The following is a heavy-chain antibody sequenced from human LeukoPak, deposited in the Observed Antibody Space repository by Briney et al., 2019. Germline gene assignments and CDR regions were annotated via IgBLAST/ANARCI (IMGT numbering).Heavy chain of an antibody. CDR3: AKSDYYDSSGYYSGSDY. V-gene: IGHV3-23*01. J-gene: IGHJ4*02. Sequence: GSLRLSCAASGFTFSSYAMTWVRQAPGKGLDWVSGISGSGGSTYYAGSVKGGFTISSNNSKTTLYVQMNSLRAEDTAVYYCAKSDYYDSSGYYSGSDYWGQGTLVTVSS. CDR1: GFTFSSYA. D-gene: IGHD3-22*01. CDR2: ISGSGGST.